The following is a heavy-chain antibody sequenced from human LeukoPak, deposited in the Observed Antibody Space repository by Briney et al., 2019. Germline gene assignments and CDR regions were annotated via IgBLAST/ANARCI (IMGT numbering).Heavy chain of an antibody. J-gene: IGHJ6*02. CDR2: INHSGST. D-gene: IGHD6-19*01. V-gene: IGHV4-34*01. CDR1: GGSFSGYY. CDR3: ARSSGWIYYYYGMDV. Sequence: SETLSLTCAVYGGSFSGYYWSWIRQPPGKGLEWIGEINHSGSTNYNPSLKSRVTISVDTPKNQFSLKLSSVTAADTAVYYCARSSGWIYYYYGMDVWGQGTTVTVSS.